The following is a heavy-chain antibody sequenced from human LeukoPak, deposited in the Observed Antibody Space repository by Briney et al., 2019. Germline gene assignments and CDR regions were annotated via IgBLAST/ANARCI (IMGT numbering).Heavy chain of an antibody. Sequence: GGSLRLSCAASGFIFSGSPMHWVRQASGKGLEWVGHIRSKANNYATIYAASVTGRFTISRDDSKNTAYLQMNSLKTEDTAVYYCARPSQYGSGTDYYFDSWGQGTLVTVSS. CDR3: ARPSQYGSGTDYYFDS. V-gene: IGHV3-73*01. CDR2: IRSKANNYAT. CDR1: GFIFSGSP. J-gene: IGHJ4*02. D-gene: IGHD3-10*01.